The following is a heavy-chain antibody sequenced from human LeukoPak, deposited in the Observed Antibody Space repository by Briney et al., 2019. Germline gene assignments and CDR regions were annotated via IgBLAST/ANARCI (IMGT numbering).Heavy chain of an antibody. CDR2: INHSGST. V-gene: IGHV4-34*01. Sequence: SETLSLTCAVYGGSFSGYYWSWIRQPPGKGLEWIGEINHSGSTNYNPSLKSRVTISVDTSKNQFSLRLSSVTAADTAVYYCARDVVGATINRSADAFDIWGQGTMVTVSS. CDR1: GGSFSGYY. D-gene: IGHD2-15*01. J-gene: IGHJ3*02. CDR3: ARDVVGATINRSADAFDI.